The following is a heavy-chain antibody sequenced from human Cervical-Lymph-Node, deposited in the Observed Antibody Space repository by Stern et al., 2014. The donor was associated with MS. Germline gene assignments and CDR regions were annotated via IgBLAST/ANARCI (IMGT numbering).Heavy chain of an antibody. CDR2: ISNDGSSR. V-gene: IGHV3-30*04. J-gene: IGHJ4*02. D-gene: IGHD4-17*01. CDR3: ASRYDYGDYIY. CDR1: GFIFNYYA. Sequence: VQLVQSGGGVVQPGRSLRLSCAASGFIFNYYAMYWVRQAPGKGLQWVAVISNDGSSRDYADSVKGRFTISRDNSKNTLLLQMNSLRVEDTGVYYCASRYDYGDYIYWGQGTLVTVSS.